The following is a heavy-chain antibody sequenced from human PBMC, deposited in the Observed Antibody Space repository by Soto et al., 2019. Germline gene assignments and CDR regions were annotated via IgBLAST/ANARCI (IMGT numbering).Heavy chain of an antibody. Sequence: ASVKVSCKASGYTFTSYGISWVRQAPGQGLEWMGWISAYNGNTNYAQKLQGRVTMTTDTSTSTAYMELRSLRSDDTAVYYCAIYLLLRSSGWYSCYWGQGTLVTVSS. D-gene: IGHD6-19*01. V-gene: IGHV1-18*01. CDR2: ISAYNGNT. CDR1: GYTFTSYG. J-gene: IGHJ4*02. CDR3: AIYLLLRSSGWYSCY.